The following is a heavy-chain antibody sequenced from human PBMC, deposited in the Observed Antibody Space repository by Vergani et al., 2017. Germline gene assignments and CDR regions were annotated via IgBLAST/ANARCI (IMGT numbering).Heavy chain of an antibody. CDR3: ARVATIKYYYYGMDV. D-gene: IGHD5-12*01. Sequence: QVQLQESGPGLVKHSQTLSLTCTVSGGSISSGSYYWSWIRQPAGKGLEWIGRIYTSGITNYNPSLKSRVTISVDTSKNQFSLKLSSVTAADTAVYYCARVATIKYYYYGMDVWGQGTTVTVSS. J-gene: IGHJ6*02. CDR1: GGSISSGSYY. CDR2: IYTSGIT. V-gene: IGHV4-61*02.